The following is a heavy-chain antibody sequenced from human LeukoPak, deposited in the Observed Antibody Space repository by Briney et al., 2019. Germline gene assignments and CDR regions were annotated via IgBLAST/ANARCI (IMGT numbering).Heavy chain of an antibody. CDR3: AGSSSTARSYFDY. CDR2: ITYDGSNT. D-gene: IGHD5-18*01. V-gene: IGHV3-30*04. CDR1: GFTFSTST. Sequence: GGSLRLSCATSGFTFSTSTMRWVRQAPGKGLEGVAFITYDGSNTYYRDSVEGRFTISRDDSKNTVYLQMNSLRAEDTAVYYCAGSSSTARSYFDYWGQGILVTVSS. J-gene: IGHJ4*02.